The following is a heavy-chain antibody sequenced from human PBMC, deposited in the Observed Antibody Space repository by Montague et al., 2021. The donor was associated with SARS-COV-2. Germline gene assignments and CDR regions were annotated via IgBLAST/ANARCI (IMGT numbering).Heavy chain of an antibody. V-gene: IGHV4-59*01. D-gene: IGHD1-7*01. J-gene: IGHJ5*02. Sequence: SEILSLTCTVSGGSISSYYWSWIRQPPGKGLEWIGYIYYSGRTNYNPSXXSGVTISVDTSKNQFSLKLSSVTAADTAVYYCARAAGYNWNYGYNWFDPWGQGTLVTVSS. CDR2: IYYSGRT. CDR3: ARAAGYNWNYGYNWFDP. CDR1: GGSISSYY.